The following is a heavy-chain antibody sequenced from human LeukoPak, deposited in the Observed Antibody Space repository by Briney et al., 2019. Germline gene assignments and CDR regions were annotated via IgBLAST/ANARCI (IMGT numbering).Heavy chain of an antibody. CDR1: GFTFSSYE. CDR2: ISSSGSTI. CDR3: ARVEWELSYYFDY. D-gene: IGHD1-26*01. Sequence: GGSLRLSCAASGFTFSSYEMNWVRQDPGKGLEWVSYISSSGSTIYYADSVKGRFTISRDNAKNSLYLQMNSLRAEDTAVYYCARVEWELSYYFDYWGQGTLVTVSS. J-gene: IGHJ4*02. V-gene: IGHV3-48*03.